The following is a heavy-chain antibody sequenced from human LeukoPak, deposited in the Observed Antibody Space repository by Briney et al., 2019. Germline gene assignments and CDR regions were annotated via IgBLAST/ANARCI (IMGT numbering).Heavy chain of an antibody. CDR1: GGSISSYY. J-gene: IGHJ3*02. V-gene: IGHV4-59*01. CDR3: ARDTRNCYESPFDI. Sequence: SETLSLTCTVSGGSISSYYWSWIRQPPGKGLEWIGYIYYSGSTNYNPSLKSRVTISVDTSKNQFSLKLSSVTAADTAVYYCARDTRNCYESPFDIWGQGTMVTVSS. D-gene: IGHD2-21*01. CDR2: IYYSGST.